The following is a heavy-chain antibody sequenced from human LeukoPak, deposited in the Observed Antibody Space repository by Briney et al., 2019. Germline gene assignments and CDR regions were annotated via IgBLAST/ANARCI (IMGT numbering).Heavy chain of an antibody. CDR3: AKNGDRGAYCTGGTCYPYFYYYMDV. D-gene: IGHD2-15*01. J-gene: IGHJ6*03. Sequence: GGSLRLSCAASEFSFKNYWMSWVRQAPGKGLEWVSSISSTGGTTYYADSVKGRFTISRDNSKNTLYLQMNSLRAEDTAICYCAKNGDRGAYCTGGTCYPYFYYYMDVWGKGTTVTI. CDR2: ISSTGGTT. V-gene: IGHV3-23*01. CDR1: EFSFKNYW.